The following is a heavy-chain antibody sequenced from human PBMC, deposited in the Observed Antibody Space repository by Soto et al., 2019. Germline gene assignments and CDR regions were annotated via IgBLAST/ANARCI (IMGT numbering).Heavy chain of an antibody. J-gene: IGHJ5*02. V-gene: IGHV3-21*01. D-gene: IGHD6-13*01. CDR1: GFTFSSYS. Sequence: GGSLRLSCAASGFTFSSYSMNWVRQAPGKGLEWVSSISSSSSYIYYADSVKGRFTISRDNAKKSLYLQMNSLRAEDTAVYYCARDLSSSWYWFDPWGQGTLVTVSS. CDR3: ARDLSSSWYWFDP. CDR2: ISSSSSYI.